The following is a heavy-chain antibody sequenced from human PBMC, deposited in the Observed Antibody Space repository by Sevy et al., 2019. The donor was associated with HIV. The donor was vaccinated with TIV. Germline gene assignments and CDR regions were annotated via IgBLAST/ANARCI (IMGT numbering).Heavy chain of an antibody. CDR2: ISSGSSFI. CDR3: ARVGLGDCSGTNCSPNDY. Sequence: GGSLRLSCAASGFSISGYTMNWVRQAPGKGLEWVSSISSGSSFIYYADSLKGRFTISRDNARNLRYRQMNSLRVEDTAVYYCARVGLGDCSGTNCSPNDYWGQGTLVTVSS. J-gene: IGHJ4*02. CDR1: GFSISGYT. V-gene: IGHV3-21*01. D-gene: IGHD2-2*01.